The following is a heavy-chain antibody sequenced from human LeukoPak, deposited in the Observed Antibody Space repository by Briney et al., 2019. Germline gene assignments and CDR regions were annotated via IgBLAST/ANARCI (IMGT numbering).Heavy chain of an antibody. D-gene: IGHD2-15*01. V-gene: IGHV3-23*01. CDR1: GFPFSSYA. J-gene: IGHJ4*02. Sequence: GGSLRLSCAASGFPFSSYAMSWVRQAPGKGLEWVSALSGSGGTTYYADSVKGRFTISRDNSNNTLYLQMNSLRAEDTAVYYCAKDQGVVAATFHDLDCWGQGTLVTVSS. CDR2: LSGSGGTT. CDR3: AKDQGVVAATFHDLDC.